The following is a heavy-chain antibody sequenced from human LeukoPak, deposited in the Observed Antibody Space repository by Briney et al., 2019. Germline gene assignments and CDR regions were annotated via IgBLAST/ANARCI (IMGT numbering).Heavy chain of an antibody. D-gene: IGHD3-22*01. J-gene: IGHJ4*02. CDR3: ARAPYYYDSSGYYYGSTNFDY. Sequence: KPSETLSLTCTVSGGSVSSGSYYWSWIRQPPGKGLEWIGCIYYSGSTNYNPSLKSRVTISVDTSKNQFSLKLSSVTAADTAVYYCARAPYYYDSSGYYYGSTNFDYWGQGTLVTVSS. CDR1: GGSVSSGSYY. V-gene: IGHV4-61*01. CDR2: IYYSGST.